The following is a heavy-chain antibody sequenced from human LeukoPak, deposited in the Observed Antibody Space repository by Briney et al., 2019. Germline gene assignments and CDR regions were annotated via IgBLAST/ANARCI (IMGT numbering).Heavy chain of an antibody. CDR1: GGSISSYY. J-gene: IGHJ4*02. CDR2: IYYSGST. V-gene: IGHV4-59*01. Sequence: PSETLSLTCTVSGGSISSYYWSWIRQPPGKGLEWIGYIYYSGSTNYNPSLKSRVTISVDTSKNQFSLKLSSVTAADTAVYYCARVRRDYSNYYHIGYWGQGTLVTVSS. CDR3: ARVRRDYSNYYHIGY. D-gene: IGHD4-11*01.